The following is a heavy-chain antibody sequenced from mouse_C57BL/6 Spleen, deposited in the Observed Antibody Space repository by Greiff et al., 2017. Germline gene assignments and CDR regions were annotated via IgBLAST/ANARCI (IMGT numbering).Heavy chain of an antibody. CDR3: TTADSSGYLPWFAY. V-gene: IGHV14-4*01. CDR2: IDPENGDT. D-gene: IGHD3-2*02. J-gene: IGHJ3*01. Sequence: EVKVEESGAELVRPGASVKLSCTASGFNIKDDYMHWVKQRPEQGLEWIGWIDPENGDTEYASKFQGKATITADTSSNTAYLQLSSLTSEDTAVYYCTTADSSGYLPWFAYWGQGTLVTVSA. CDR1: GFNIKDDY.